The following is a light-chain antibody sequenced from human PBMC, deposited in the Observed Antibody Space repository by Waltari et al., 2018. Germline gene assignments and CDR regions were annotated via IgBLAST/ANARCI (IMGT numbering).Light chain of an antibody. Sequence: EIVMTQSPATLSVSPGERATLSCRARQSVSSNLAWYQQKPGQAPRLPTYGASTRATGIPARFSGSGSGTEFTLTISSLQSEDFAVYYCQQYNNWPPWTFGQGTKVEIK. CDR2: GAS. CDR3: QQYNNWPPWT. CDR1: QSVSSN. V-gene: IGKV3-15*01. J-gene: IGKJ1*01.